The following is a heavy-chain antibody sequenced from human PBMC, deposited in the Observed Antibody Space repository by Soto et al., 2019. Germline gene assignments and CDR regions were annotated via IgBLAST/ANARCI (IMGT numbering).Heavy chain of an antibody. CDR1: GFNVGAFA. D-gene: IGHD1-20*01. Sequence: LRLSCAASGFNVGAFAVNWVRQAPGKGLEWVSGISVSDAFIYYADSVRGRFSISRDASENILYLQMNSLRVDDTALYYCTRETVAGITGLDYWGPGTLVTGSS. CDR3: TRETVAGITGLDY. J-gene: IGHJ4*02. CDR2: ISVSDAFI. V-gene: IGHV3-23*01.